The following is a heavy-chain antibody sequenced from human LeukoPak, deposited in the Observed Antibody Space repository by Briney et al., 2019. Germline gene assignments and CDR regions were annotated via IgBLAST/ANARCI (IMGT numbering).Heavy chain of an antibody. D-gene: IGHD6-19*01. V-gene: IGHV4-34*01. CDR3: AISSGIAVAGIRSFDY. Sequence: SETLSLTCAAYGVSFSGYYWSWIRQPPGKGLEWIGEINHSGSTNYNPSLKSRVTISVDTSKNQFSLKLSSVTAADTAVYYCAISSGIAVAGIRSFDYWGQGTLVTVSS. CDR1: GVSFSGYY. J-gene: IGHJ4*02. CDR2: INHSGST.